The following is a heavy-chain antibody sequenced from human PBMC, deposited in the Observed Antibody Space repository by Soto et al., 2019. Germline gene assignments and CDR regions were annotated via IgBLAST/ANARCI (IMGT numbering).Heavy chain of an antibody. D-gene: IGHD3-3*01. J-gene: IGHJ5*02. V-gene: IGHV2-26*01. CDR1: GFSLSNARMG. Sequence: QVTLKESGPVLVIPTETLTLTCTVSGFSLSNARMGVSWIRQPPGKALEWLAHLFSHDEKSYSSSLKSRLTKSKDTSKCQVVLTMTSIDPVDTATYSCERIQRNYDCRSGYSGDNWFDRWGEGSLVVVSS. CDR2: LFSHDEK. CDR3: ERIQRNYDCRSGYSGDNWFDR.